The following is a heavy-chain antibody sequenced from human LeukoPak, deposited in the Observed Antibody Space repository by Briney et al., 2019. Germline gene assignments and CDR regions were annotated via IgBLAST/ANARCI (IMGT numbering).Heavy chain of an antibody. J-gene: IGHJ6*03. CDR2: ISSSSTYI. CDR1: GFTFRIYR. CDR3: ARDEYSYGYYYYYIDV. D-gene: IGHD5-18*01. V-gene: IGHV3-21*01. Sequence: GGSLRLSCAASGFTFRIYRMNWVRHAPGKGLVWVSYISSSSTYIYYGDSVKGRFTISRDNVKNSLYLQMNSLRAEDTAVYYCARDEYSYGYYYYYIDVWGKGTTVTVSS.